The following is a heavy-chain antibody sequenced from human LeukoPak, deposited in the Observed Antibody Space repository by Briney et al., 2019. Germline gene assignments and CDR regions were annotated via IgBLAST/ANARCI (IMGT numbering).Heavy chain of an antibody. CDR3: ARVKSIAARPEMDYFDY. Sequence: SQTLSLTCTVSGGSISSGSYYWSWIRQPAGKGLEWIGRIYTSGSTNYNPSLKSRVTISVDTSKNQFSLKLSSVTAADTAVYYCARVKSIAARPEMDYFDYWGQGTLVTVSS. V-gene: IGHV4-61*02. D-gene: IGHD6-6*01. CDR2: IYTSGST. CDR1: GGSISSGSYY. J-gene: IGHJ4*02.